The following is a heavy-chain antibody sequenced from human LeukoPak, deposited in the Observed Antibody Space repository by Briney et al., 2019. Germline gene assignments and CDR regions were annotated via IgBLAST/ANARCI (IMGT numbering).Heavy chain of an antibody. CDR3: ARRASLGRYIYYHGLDV. D-gene: IGHD3-16*01. J-gene: IGHJ6*02. V-gene: IGHV4-4*02. CDR2: IYHSGTT. Sequence: SGTLSLTCAVSGGSIVSVDWWSWVRQSPGKGLEWIGEIYHSGTTKYNPSLKSRVTISVDKSTEQVSLKLSSVTAADTAVYYCARRASLGRYIYYHGLDVWGQGTTVTVSS. CDR1: GGSIVSVDW.